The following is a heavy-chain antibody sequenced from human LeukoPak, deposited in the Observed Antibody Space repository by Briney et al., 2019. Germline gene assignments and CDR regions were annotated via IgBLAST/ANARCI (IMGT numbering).Heavy chain of an antibody. CDR3: ARGPPGYCSSTSCYDFDY. D-gene: IGHD2-2*01. V-gene: IGHV1-2*04. Sequence: ASVKVSCKASGYTFTGYYMHWVRQAPGQGLEWMGWINPNSGGTNYAQKFQGWVTMTRDTSISTAYMELSRLRSDDTAVYYCARGPPGYCSSTSCYDFDYWGQGTLVTVSS. CDR2: INPNSGGT. J-gene: IGHJ4*02. CDR1: GYTFTGYY.